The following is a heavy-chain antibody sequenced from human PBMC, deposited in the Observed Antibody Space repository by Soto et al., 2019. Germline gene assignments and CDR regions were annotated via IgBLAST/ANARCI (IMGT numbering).Heavy chain of an antibody. V-gene: IGHV3-23*01. CDR2: ITGSGGTT. Sequence: PGGSLRLSCAASGFTFNSFAMSWVRQAPGKGLEWVSGITGSGGTTYYADSVKGRFTISRDNSMNTLYLQMNSLRAEDTALYYCAKDQSSTIVGRRGFDYWGQGALVTVSS. CDR1: GFTFNSFA. J-gene: IGHJ4*02. D-gene: IGHD4-4*01. CDR3: AKDQSSTIVGRRGFDY.